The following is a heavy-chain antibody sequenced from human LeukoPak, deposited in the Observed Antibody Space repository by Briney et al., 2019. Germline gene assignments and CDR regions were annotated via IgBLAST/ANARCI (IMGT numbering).Heavy chain of an antibody. D-gene: IGHD3-3*01. J-gene: IGHJ4*02. CDR1: GYTFTSYG. Sequence: GASVKVSCKASGYTFTSYGISWVRQAPGQGLEWMGWISAYNGNTNYAQKLQGRVTMTTDTSTSTAYMELRSLRSDDTAVYYCAXXXXXXXXXXFWSGYYPFDYWGQGTLVTVSS. CDR2: ISAYNGNT. V-gene: IGHV1-18*01. CDR3: AXXXXXXXXXXFWSGYYPFDY.